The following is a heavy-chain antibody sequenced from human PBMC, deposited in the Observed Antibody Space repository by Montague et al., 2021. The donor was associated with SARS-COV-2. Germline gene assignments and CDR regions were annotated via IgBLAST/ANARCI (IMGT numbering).Heavy chain of an antibody. CDR1: GGSISSYH. J-gene: IGHJ5*02. D-gene: IGHD1-7*01. Sequence: DTLSLTCTVSGGSISSYHWSWIRQPPGKGLEWIGYIYYSGSTNYNPSLKSRVTISVDTSKNQFSLKLSSVTAADTAVCYCARAAGYNWNYGYNWFDPWGQGTLVTVSS. V-gene: IGHV4-59*07. CDR2: IYYSGST. CDR3: ARAAGYNWNYGYNWFDP.